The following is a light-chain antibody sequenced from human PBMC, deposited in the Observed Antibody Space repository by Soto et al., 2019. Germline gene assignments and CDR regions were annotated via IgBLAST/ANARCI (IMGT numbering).Light chain of an antibody. Sequence: DIQMTQSPSSLSASVGDTVTITCRASQDIRNELGWYQQKPGTAPKFLIYAASSLHSGVPSRFSGSGSGTKFTLTISSLQPDDFATYYCQEYNSYSGTFGQGTKVDIK. V-gene: IGKV1-17*01. J-gene: IGKJ1*01. CDR2: AAS. CDR3: QEYNSYSGT. CDR1: QDIRNE.